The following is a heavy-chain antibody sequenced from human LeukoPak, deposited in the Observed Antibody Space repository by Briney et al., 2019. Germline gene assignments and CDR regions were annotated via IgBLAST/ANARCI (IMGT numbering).Heavy chain of an antibody. CDR3: ARVKRKYQLLKPLHETPSHYFDY. V-gene: IGHV4-34*01. CDR2: INHSGST. CDR1: GGSFSGYY. Sequence: NSSETLSLTCAVYGGSFSGYYWSWIRQPPGKGLEWIGEINHSGSTNYNPSLKSRVTILLHTSKNHFSLNLSSVTAADTAVYYCARVKRKYQLLKPLHETPSHYFDYWGQGTLVTVSS. J-gene: IGHJ4*02. D-gene: IGHD2-2*01.